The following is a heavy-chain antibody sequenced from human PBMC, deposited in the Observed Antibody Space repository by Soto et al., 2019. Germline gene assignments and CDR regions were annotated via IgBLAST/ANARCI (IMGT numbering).Heavy chain of an antibody. CDR2: INTGNGDS. CDR1: GYVFTSFA. CDR3: ARDQYYYDSSGYKYYGMDV. Sequence: ASVKVSCKTAGYVFTSFAIHWMRQAPGQGPEWMGWINTGNGDSKYSQKFQGRVTITRDTSASTAYMELSSLRSEDTAVYYCARDQYYYDSSGYKYYGMDVWGQGTTVTVSS. V-gene: IGHV1-3*04. D-gene: IGHD3-22*01. J-gene: IGHJ6*02.